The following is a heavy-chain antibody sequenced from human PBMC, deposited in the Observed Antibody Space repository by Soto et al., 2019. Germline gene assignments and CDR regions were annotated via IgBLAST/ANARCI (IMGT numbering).Heavy chain of an antibody. V-gene: IGHV4-39*01. J-gene: IGHJ2*01. Sequence: SETLSLTCTVSGGSISSSSYYWGWIRQPPGKGLEWIGSIYYSGSTYYNPSLKSRVTISVDTSKNQFSLKLSSVTAADTAVYYCARKAGLLSNYWYFDPWGRGTLVTVSS. CDR3: ARKAGLLSNYWYFDP. CDR1: GGSISSSSYY. CDR2: IYYSGST. D-gene: IGHD4-4*01.